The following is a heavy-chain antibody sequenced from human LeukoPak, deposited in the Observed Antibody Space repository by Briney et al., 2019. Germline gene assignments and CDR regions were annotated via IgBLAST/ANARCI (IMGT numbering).Heavy chain of an antibody. Sequence: GSLILSCAASGFTFSSYGMHRVRQAPGKGLEWVAVISYDGSNKYYADSVKGRFTISRDNSKNTLYLQMNSLRAEDTAVYYCAKEVGHLGYFDYWGQGTLVTVSS. D-gene: IGHD1-26*01. V-gene: IGHV3-30*18. CDR3: AKEVGHLGYFDY. CDR2: ISYDGSNK. CDR1: GFTFSSYG. J-gene: IGHJ4*02.